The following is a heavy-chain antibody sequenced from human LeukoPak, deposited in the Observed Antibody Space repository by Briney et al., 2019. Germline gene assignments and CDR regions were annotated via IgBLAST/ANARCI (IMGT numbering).Heavy chain of an antibody. V-gene: IGHV3-23*01. CDR3: AKRITMIVVVPGAFDI. CDR2: ISGSGGST. D-gene: IGHD3-22*01. J-gene: IGHJ3*02. CDR1: GFTFSSYA. Sequence: GGSLRLSCAASGFTFSSYAMSWVRQAPGKGLEWVSAISGSGGSTYYADSVKGWFTISRDNSKNTLYLQMNSLRAEDTAVYYCAKRITMIVVVPGAFDIWGQGTMVTVSS.